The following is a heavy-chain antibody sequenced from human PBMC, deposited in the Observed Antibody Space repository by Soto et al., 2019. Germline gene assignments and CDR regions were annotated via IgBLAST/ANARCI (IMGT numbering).Heavy chain of an antibody. D-gene: IGHD3-22*01. CDR1: GLTFSKYG. V-gene: IGHV3-30*18. CDR2: ISYDGSNK. Sequence: QEQLVESGGGVVQPGRSLRLSCAASGLTFSKYGMHWVRQAPGKGLEWAAHISYDGSNKHYAESVKGRFTISRDSSKNKLYLHMNSLRAEDTAVYYCVKDTYYYDSSGYYIFDYWGQGTLVAVSS. J-gene: IGHJ4*02. CDR3: VKDTYYYDSSGYYIFDY.